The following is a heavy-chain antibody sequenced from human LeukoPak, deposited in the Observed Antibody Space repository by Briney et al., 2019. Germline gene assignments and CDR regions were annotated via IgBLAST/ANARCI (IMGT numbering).Heavy chain of an antibody. D-gene: IGHD3-3*01. J-gene: IGHJ4*02. V-gene: IGHV3-7*01. CDR1: GFTFSSYW. CDR2: IKQDGSEK. Sequence: PGGSLRLSCAASGFTFSSYWMSWVRQAPGKGLEWVANIKQDGSEKYYVDSVKGRFTISRDNAKNSLYLQMNSLRAEDTAVYYCARTYQYYDFWSGYYDCYFDYWGQRTLVTVSS. CDR3: ARTYQYYDFWSGYYDCYFDY.